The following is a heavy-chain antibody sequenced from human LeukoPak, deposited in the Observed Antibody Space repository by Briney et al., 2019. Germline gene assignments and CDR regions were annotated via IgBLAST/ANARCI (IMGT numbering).Heavy chain of an antibody. CDR3: ARGITYDSSGDYYSYFDY. V-gene: IGHV3-48*03. Sequence: PGGSLRLSCAASGFTFSSYEMNWVRQAPGKGLEWVSYISSSGSTIYYADSVKGRFTISRDNAKNSLYLQMNSLRAEDTAVYYCARGITYDSSGDYYSYFDYWGQGTLVTVSS. J-gene: IGHJ4*02. CDR2: ISSSGSTI. CDR1: GFTFSSYE. D-gene: IGHD3-22*01.